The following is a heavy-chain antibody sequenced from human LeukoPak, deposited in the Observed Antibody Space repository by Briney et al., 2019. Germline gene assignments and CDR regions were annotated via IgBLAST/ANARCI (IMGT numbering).Heavy chain of an antibody. CDR2: IYYSGCT. Sequence: PSETLSLTCTVSGGSISSYYWSWIRQPPGKGLEWIGYIYYSGCTNYNPSLKSRVTISVDTSKNQFSLKLSSVTAADTAVYYCARLPRFCGGDCWLDPWGQGTLVTVSS. CDR3: ARLPRFCGGDCWLDP. CDR1: GGSISSYY. V-gene: IGHV4-59*01. D-gene: IGHD2-21*01. J-gene: IGHJ5*02.